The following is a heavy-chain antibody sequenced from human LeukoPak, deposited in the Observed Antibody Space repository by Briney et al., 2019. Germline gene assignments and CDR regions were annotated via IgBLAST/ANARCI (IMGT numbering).Heavy chain of an antibody. J-gene: IGHJ5*02. CDR3: ASCSSRVGVKRGPGWFDP. Sequence: PSETLSLTCTVSGGSISSGGYYWSWIRQPPGKGLEWIGYIYHSGSTYYNPSLKSRVTISVDRSKNQFSLKLSSVTAADTAVYYCASCSSRVGVKRGPGWFDPWGQGTLVTVSS. D-gene: IGHD3-10*01. CDR1: GGSISSGGYY. V-gene: IGHV4-30-2*01. CDR2: IYHSGST.